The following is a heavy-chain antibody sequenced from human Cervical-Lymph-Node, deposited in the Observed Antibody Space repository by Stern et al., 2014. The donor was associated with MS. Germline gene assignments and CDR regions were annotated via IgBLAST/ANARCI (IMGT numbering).Heavy chain of an antibody. CDR2: INPSGDST. D-gene: IGHD5-24*01. CDR3: ARLRGYNVF. CDR1: GYTFTNYY. V-gene: IGHV1-46*01. J-gene: IGHJ4*02. Sequence: QDQLVQSGAEVKKPGASVKISCKASGYTFTNYYMHWVRQAPGQGLEWMGIINPSGDSTSYAQKFEGRVTMTRDTSTSTVNMELSSLTSGDTAVYYCARLRGYNVFWGQGTLVTVSS.